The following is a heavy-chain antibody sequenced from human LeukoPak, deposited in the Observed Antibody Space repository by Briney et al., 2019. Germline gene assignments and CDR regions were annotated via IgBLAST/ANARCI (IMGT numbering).Heavy chain of an antibody. V-gene: IGHV3-64*01. J-gene: IGHJ1*01. CDR3: ARDEAGYSSE. CDR1: GFTFSSYA. D-gene: IGHD6-19*01. CDR2: ISSDGGTT. Sequence: GGSLRLSCAASGFTFSSYAMHWVRQAPGKGLEHVSSISSDGGTTYYASSVRGRFTISRDNSKNMLYLQMGSLRDEDMSVYYCARDEAGYSSEWGQGTLVTVSS.